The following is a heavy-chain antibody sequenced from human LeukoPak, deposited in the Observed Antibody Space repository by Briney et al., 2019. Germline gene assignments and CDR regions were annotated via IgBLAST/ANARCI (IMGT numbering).Heavy chain of an antibody. CDR3: ARDYYDSSGYYPVLDY. J-gene: IGHJ4*02. V-gene: IGHV3-21*01. Sequence: PGGSLRLSCAASGFTFSSYSMNWVRQAPGKGLEWVSSISSSSYIYYADSVKGRFTISRDNAKNSLYLQMNSLRAEDTAVYYCARDYYDSSGYYPVLDYWGQGTLVTVSS. CDR1: GFTFSSYS. CDR2: ISSSSYI. D-gene: IGHD3-22*01.